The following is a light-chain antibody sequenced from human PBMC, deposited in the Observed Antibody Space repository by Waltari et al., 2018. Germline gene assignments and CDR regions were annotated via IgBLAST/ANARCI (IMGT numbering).Light chain of an antibody. CDR1: QTLLYSSNNQNF. CDR3: QQYCTIPIT. V-gene: IGKV4-1*01. Sequence: DIVMTQSPDSLAVSLGARATINCTSSQTLLYSSNNQNFLGWYQLKPGQPPKLLMYWSSTRESGVPDRFSGSGSETDFTLTISSLQAEDVAVYYCQQYCTIPITFGQGTRLEIK. J-gene: IGKJ5*01. CDR2: WSS.